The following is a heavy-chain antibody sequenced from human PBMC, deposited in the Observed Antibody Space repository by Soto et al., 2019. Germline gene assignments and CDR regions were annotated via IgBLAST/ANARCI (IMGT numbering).Heavy chain of an antibody. Sequence: ASVSPCKASGYTFTSYAMHWVRQAPGQRLEWMGWINAGNGNTKYSQKFQGRVTITRDTSASTAYMELSSLRSEDTAVYYCARVWYSSSSINYYGMDVWGQGTTVTVSS. CDR2: INAGNGNT. CDR1: GYTFTSYA. J-gene: IGHJ6*02. D-gene: IGHD6-6*01. CDR3: ARVWYSSSSINYYGMDV. V-gene: IGHV1-3*01.